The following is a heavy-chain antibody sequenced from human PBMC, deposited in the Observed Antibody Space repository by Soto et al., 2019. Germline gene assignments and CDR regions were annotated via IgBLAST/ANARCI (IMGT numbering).Heavy chain of an antibody. CDR2: ISYDGSNK. V-gene: IGHV3-30-3*01. D-gene: IGHD2-8*01. Sequence: GGSLRLSCAASGFTFSSYAMHWVRQAPGKGLEWVAVISYDGSNKYYADSVKGRSTISRDNSKNTLYLQMNSLIAEDTAVYYCARHGVPSLPLYDSYGMDVWGQGTTLNVSS. CDR3: ARHGVPSLPLYDSYGMDV. CDR1: GFTFSSYA. J-gene: IGHJ6*02.